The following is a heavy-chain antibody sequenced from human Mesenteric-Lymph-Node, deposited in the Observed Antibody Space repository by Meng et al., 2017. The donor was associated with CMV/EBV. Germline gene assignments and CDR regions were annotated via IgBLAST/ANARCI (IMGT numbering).Heavy chain of an antibody. J-gene: IGHJ5*02. Sequence: QVQLQESGPGLVKPSETLSLTCTFSGGSISSYYWSWIRQPPGKGLEWIGYIYYSGSTYYNPSLKSRVTISVDTSKNQFSLKLSSVTAADTAVYYCARPHYYGSGSSPWFDPWGQGTLVTVSS. CDR3: ARPHYYGSGSSPWFDP. CDR2: IYYSGST. D-gene: IGHD3-10*01. V-gene: IGHV4-59*08. CDR1: GGSISSYY.